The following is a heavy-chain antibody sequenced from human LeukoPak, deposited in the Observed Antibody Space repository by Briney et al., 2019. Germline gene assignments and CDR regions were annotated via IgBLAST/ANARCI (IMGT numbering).Heavy chain of an antibody. V-gene: IGHV4-34*01. CDR3: ARGGILQHLYGMDV. Sequence: PSETLSLTCAVYGGSFSGYYWSWIRQPPGKGLEWIGEINHSGSTNYNPSLKSRVTISVDTSKNQFSLKLSSVTAADTAVYHCARGGILQHLYGMDVWGQGTTVTVSS. J-gene: IGHJ6*02. CDR1: GGSFSGYY. D-gene: IGHD5-18*01. CDR2: INHSGST.